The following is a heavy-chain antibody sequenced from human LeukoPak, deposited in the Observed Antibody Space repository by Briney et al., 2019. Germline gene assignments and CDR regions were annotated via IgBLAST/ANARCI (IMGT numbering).Heavy chain of an antibody. V-gene: IGHV3-53*04. CDR3: ARQNHWSGSFSYYFDY. CDR2: IHSGGTT. D-gene: IGHD1-26*01. J-gene: IGHJ4*02. CDR1: GFCVSRNY. Sequence: GGSLRLSCAASGFCVSRNYMSWVRQAPGKGLEWVSVIHSGGTTYYADSVKGRFTLSRHNSQNTLYLQMDRLRAEDTAVYYCARQNHWSGSFSYYFDYWGQGTLVTVSS.